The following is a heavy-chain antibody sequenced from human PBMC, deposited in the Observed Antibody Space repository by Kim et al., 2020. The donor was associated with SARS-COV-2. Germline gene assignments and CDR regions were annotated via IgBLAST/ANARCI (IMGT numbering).Heavy chain of an antibody. D-gene: IGHD6-13*01. V-gene: IGHV1-2*06. Sequence: ASVKVSCKASEYTFTGYYINWVRQAPGQGLEWMGRINPYSGAANYAQKFEGRVTMTRDTSIKTAYMDLSGLRSDDTAVYYCARGLLNLVDRATGASDGFDLWGQGTMITVSS. CDR3: ARGLLNLVDRATGASDGFDL. CDR2: INPYSGAA. J-gene: IGHJ3*01. CDR1: EYTFTGYY.